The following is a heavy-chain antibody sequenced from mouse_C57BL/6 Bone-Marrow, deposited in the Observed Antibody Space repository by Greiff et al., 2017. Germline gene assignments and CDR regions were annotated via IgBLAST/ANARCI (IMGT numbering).Heavy chain of an antibody. J-gene: IGHJ1*03. CDR1: GFTFSSYA. V-gene: IGHV5-4*01. CDR3: AREGAKLTGTWGYWYFDV. CDR2: ISDGGSYT. D-gene: IGHD4-1*01. Sequence: EVKLMESGGGLVKPGGSLKLSCAASGFTFSSYAMSWVRQTPEKRLEWVATISDGGSYTYYPDNVKGRFTISRDNAKNNLYLQMSHLKSEDTAMYYCAREGAKLTGTWGYWYFDVWGTGTTVTVSS.